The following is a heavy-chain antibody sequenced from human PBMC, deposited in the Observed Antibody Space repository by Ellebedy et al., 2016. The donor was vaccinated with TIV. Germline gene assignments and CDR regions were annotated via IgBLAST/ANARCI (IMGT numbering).Heavy chain of an antibody. CDR3: AKEHHPYSSCWGSFDY. D-gene: IGHD6-19*01. CDR1: GFTSSSYR. V-gene: IGHV3-30*18. CDR2: ISYDGSNK. Sequence: PGGSLRLSCAASGFTSSSYRLHWVRQAPGKGLEWVAVISYDGSNKYYADSVKGRFTISRDNSKNTLYLKMNSLRAEDTAVYYCAKEHHPYSSCWGSFDYWGQGTLVTVSS. J-gene: IGHJ4*02.